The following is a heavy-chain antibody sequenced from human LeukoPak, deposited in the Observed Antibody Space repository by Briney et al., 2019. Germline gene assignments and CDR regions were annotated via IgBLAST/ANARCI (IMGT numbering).Heavy chain of an antibody. CDR3: ARAGEFIVVVPAATKGFDY. CDR1: GYTFTSYD. J-gene: IGHJ4*02. V-gene: IGHV1-8*03. CDR2: MNPNSGNT. D-gene: IGHD2-2*01. Sequence: GASVKVSCKASGYTFTSYDINWVRQATGQGLEWMGWMNPNSGNTGYAQKFQGRVTITRNTSISTAYMELSSLRSEDTAVYYCARAGEFIVVVPAATKGFDYWGQGTLVTVSS.